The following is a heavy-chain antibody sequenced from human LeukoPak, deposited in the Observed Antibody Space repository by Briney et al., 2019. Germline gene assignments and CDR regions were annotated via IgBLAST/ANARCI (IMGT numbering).Heavy chain of an antibody. Sequence: ASVKVSCKVSGYTLTELSMHWVRQAPGKGLEWMGGFDPEDGETIYAQKFQGRVTMTEDTSTDAAYMELSSLRSEDTAVYYCATDLGVGYCSSTSCYITDYWGQGTLVTVSS. CDR2: FDPEDGET. CDR3: ATDLGVGYCSSTSCYITDY. V-gene: IGHV1-24*01. D-gene: IGHD2-2*01. CDR1: GYTLTELS. J-gene: IGHJ4*02.